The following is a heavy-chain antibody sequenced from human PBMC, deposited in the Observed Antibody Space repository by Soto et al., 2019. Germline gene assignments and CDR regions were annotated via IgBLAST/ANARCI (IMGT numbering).Heavy chain of an antibody. V-gene: IGHV3-74*01. CDR1: GFTFSDYW. J-gene: IGHJ6*02. CDR3: SIRLWNYYAVDI. CDR2: IIFDGSFT. Sequence: EVQLVESGGGLVQPGGSLRLSCLASGFTFSDYWIHWVRHAPGKGLVWVSRIIFDGSFTSHADSVKAPSTISTDNARNTVHIQMDRVRGEETGVYYCSIRLWNYYAVDIWGQGTTVTVSS. D-gene: IGHD3-10*01.